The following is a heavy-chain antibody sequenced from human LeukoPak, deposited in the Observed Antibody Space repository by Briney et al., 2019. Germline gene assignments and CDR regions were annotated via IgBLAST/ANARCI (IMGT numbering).Heavy chain of an antibody. CDR2: ISSSSSYI. Sequence: GGSLRLSCAASGFTFSSYSMNWVRQAPGKGLEWVSSISSSSSYIYYADSVKGRFTISRDNAKNSLYLQMNSLRAEDTAVYYCARVPIEYDAFDIWGQGTMVTVSS. CDR3: ARVPIEYDAFDI. CDR1: GFTFSSYS. D-gene: IGHD2-2*01. V-gene: IGHV3-21*01. J-gene: IGHJ3*02.